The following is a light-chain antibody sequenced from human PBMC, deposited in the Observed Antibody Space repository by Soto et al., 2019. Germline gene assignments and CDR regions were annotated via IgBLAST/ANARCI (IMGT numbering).Light chain of an antibody. J-gene: IGKJ5*01. CDR1: QSVSTTY. CDR3: QQYGSSLFT. Sequence: EIVLTQSPGTLSLSPGERATLSCRASQSVSTTYIAWYQQKPGQGPRLLIYDASKRATGIPDRFSGSGSGTDFTLTISTLEPEDFAVYYCQQYGSSLFTFGQGIRLEIK. V-gene: IGKV3-20*01. CDR2: DAS.